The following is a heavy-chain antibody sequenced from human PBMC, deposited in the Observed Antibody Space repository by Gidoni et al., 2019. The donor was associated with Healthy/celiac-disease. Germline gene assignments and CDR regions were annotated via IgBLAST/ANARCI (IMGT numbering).Heavy chain of an antibody. D-gene: IGHD3-22*01. V-gene: IGHV1-69*01. CDR2: SNPIFGTA. CDR1: GGTFRSYP. CDR3: AREDGGYYDSSGFDDFDI. Sequence: QVQLVHSGAVVKKPRSSVEVSCKASGGTFRSYPLSWVGQAPGQGLECMGGSNPIFGTATHAQKFQGRVTTTADESTSTVYMEMSSLRSEDTSVYYCAREDGGYYDSSGFDDFDIWGQGTMVTVSS. J-gene: IGHJ3*02.